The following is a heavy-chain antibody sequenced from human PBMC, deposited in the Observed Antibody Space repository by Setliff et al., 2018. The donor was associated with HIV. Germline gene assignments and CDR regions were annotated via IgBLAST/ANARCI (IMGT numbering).Heavy chain of an antibody. CDR3: ARARYYYDPDNTGSSGEYFDY. CDR2: ISYSGST. CDR1: GGSISSYY. D-gene: IGHD3-22*01. V-gene: IGHV4-59*01. Sequence: SETLSLTCTVSGGSISSYYWSWIRQPPGKGLEWIGYISYSGSTNYNPSLKSRVTLSVKTSKNQFSLKLNSVTAADTAVYFCARARYYYDPDNTGSSGEYFDYWGQGALVTVSS. J-gene: IGHJ4*02.